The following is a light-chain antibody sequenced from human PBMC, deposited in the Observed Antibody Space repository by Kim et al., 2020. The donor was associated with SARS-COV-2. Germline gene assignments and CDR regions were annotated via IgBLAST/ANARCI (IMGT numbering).Light chain of an antibody. Sequence: PGSISCRSSQSLVYGDGNTYLNWFHQRPGQSPRRLIYKVSNRDSGVPDRFSGSGSGTDFTLQISRVEAEDVGVYYCMQGTHWPFTFGPGTKVDIK. J-gene: IGKJ3*01. CDR2: KVS. V-gene: IGKV2-30*01. CDR1: QSLVYGDGNTY. CDR3: MQGTHWPFT.